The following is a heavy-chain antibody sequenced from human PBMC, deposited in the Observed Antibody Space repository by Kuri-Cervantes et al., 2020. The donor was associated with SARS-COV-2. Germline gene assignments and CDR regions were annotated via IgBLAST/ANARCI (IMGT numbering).Heavy chain of an antibody. Sequence: VKVSRKASGYTFTGYYMHWVRQAPGQGLEWMGWINPNSGGTNYAQKLQGWVTMTRDTSISTVYMELSRLRSDDTAVYYCASSTPFRRLVVICQEGVFDNWGQGTMVTVSS. CDR2: INPNSGGT. CDR3: ASSTPFRRLVVICQEGVFDN. CDR1: GYTFTGYY. V-gene: IGHV1-2*04. J-gene: IGHJ3*02. D-gene: IGHD3-22*01.